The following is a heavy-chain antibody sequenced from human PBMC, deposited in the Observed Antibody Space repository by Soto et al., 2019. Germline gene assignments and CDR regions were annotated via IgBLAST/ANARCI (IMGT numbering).Heavy chain of an antibody. V-gene: IGHV1-2*04. D-gene: IGHD2-8*01. CDR3: ARGDSTDCSNGVCSFFYNHDMDV. CDR1: GYSFTDYH. Sequence: ASVKVSCKASGYSFTDYHIHWVRQAPGQGLEWLGRINPKSGGTSTAQKFQGWVTMTTDTSISTASMELTRLTSDDTAIYYCARGDSTDCSNGVCSFFYNHDMDVWGQGSTVTV. CDR2: INPKSGGT. J-gene: IGHJ6*02.